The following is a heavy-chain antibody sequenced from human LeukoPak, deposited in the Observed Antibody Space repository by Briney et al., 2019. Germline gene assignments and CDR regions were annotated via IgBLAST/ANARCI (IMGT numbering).Heavy chain of an antibody. CDR3: ARATGGNSGY. CDR1: GGSISSYY. D-gene: IGHD4-23*01. V-gene: IGHV4-59*01. CDR2: IYYSGST. J-gene: IGHJ4*02. Sequence: SENLSLTCTGSGGSISSYYWSWIRQPPGKGLEWIGYIYYSGSTNYNPSLKSRVTISLDTSKNQFSLKLTSVTAADTAVYYCARATGGNSGYWGQGTLVTVSS.